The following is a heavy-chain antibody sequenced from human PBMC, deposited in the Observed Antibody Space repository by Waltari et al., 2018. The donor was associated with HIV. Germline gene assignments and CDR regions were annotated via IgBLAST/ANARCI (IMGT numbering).Heavy chain of an antibody. Sequence: QVQVQESGPGLVRPSEDLTPPSSVYGVSISGNLWSWIRQHGNKFIFLGRMYVGGRPDYRGSLKTPLTMSMDTAKNQVSMTLKAVTGADTAIYYCVRSTFMGVWPSDWFAPWGPGTLVTVSS. V-gene: IGHV4-4*07. D-gene: IGHD1-26*01. J-gene: IGHJ5*02. CDR1: GVSISGNL. CDR3: VRSTFMGVWPSDWFAP. CDR2: MYVGGRP.